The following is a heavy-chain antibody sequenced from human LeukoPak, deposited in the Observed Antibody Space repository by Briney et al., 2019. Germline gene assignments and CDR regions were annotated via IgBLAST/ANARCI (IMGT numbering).Heavy chain of an antibody. J-gene: IGHJ3*02. V-gene: IGHV1-8*01. CDR3: ARARRDQDAFDI. CDR1: GYTFTSYD. CDR2: MNPNSGNT. Sequence: ASVKVSCKASGYTFTSYDINWVRQATGQGLEWMGWMNPNSGNTSYAQKFQGRVTMTRNTSISTAYMELSSLRSEDTAVYYCARARRDQDAFDIWGQGTMVTVSS.